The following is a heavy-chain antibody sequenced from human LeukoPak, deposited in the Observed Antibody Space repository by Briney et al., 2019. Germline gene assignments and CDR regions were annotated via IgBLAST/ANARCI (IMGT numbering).Heavy chain of an antibody. V-gene: IGHV1-69*04. D-gene: IGHD6-13*01. Sequence: SVKVSCKASGGTFSSYAISWVRQAPGQGLEWMGRIIPIFGIANYAQKFQGRVTITADKSTSSAYMELSSLRSEDTAVYYCARVEQQSWFDPWGQGTLVTVSS. CDR3: ARVEQQSWFDP. CDR2: IIPIFGIA. J-gene: IGHJ5*02. CDR1: GGTFSSYA.